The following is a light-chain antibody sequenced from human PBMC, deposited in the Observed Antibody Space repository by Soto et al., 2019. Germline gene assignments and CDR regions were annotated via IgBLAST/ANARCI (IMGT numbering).Light chain of an antibody. CDR3: SSYTSSSTPV. CDR2: DVS. CDR1: SSDVGGYNF. V-gene: IGLV2-14*01. J-gene: IGLJ2*01. Sequence: QSVLTQPASVSGSPGQSITISCTGTSSDVGGYNFVSWYQQHPGKAPKLIIYDVSNRPSGVSNRFSGSKSGNTASLTISTLQAEDEAAYYCSSYTSSSTPVFGGGTKLTVL.